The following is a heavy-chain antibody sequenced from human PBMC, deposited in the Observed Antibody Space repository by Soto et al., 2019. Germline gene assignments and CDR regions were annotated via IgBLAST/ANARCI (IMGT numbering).Heavy chain of an antibody. CDR3: ERNRVAGTFYYGMDV. Sequence: ASVKVSCKASGYTFTGYYMHWVRQAPGQGLEWMGWINPNSGGTNYAQKFQGRVTMTRDTSISTAYMELSRLRSDDTAVYYCERNRVAGTFYYGMDVWGQGTKVTVYS. CDR1: GYTFTGYY. CDR2: INPNSGGT. D-gene: IGHD6-19*01. J-gene: IGHJ6*02. V-gene: IGHV1-2*02.